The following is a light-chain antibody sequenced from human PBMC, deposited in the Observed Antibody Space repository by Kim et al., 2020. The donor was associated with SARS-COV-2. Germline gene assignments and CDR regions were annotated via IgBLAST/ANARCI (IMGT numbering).Light chain of an antibody. CDR2: DAS. Sequence: DVQLTQSPSTLSASVGDRVTITCRATPRASSWVAWYQQKPGEAPKLLMYDASSLQNGVPSRFSGTGTGTEFTLSISSLKPEDFATYYCHRPRMFGPGTKVEIK. CDR1: PRASSW. CDR3: HRPRM. J-gene: IGKJ1*01. V-gene: IGKV1-5*01.